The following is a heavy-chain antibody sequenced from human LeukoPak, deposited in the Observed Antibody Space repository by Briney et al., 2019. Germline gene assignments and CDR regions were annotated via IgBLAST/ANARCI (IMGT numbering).Heavy chain of an antibody. Sequence: SGGSLRLSCAAFGFTFRSYAMHWVRQAPGKGLEWVAVISYDGSNKYYADSVKGRFTISRDNSKNTLYLQMNSLRAEDTAVYYCARWDVEGATTDYCYYYYMDVWGKGTTVTVSS. D-gene: IGHD1-26*01. J-gene: IGHJ6*03. CDR1: GFTFRSYA. CDR2: ISYDGSNK. CDR3: ARWDVEGATTDYCYYYYMDV. V-gene: IGHV3-30-3*01.